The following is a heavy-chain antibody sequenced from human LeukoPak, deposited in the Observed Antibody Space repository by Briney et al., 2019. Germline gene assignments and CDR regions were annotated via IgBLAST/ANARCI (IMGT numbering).Heavy chain of an antibody. CDR3: AKILSGTYSFDL. Sequence: GGSLRLSCTASGSTFSTYPMTWVRQAPGQGLEWVSAISGNSVTIYYADSVKGRFTISRNNSKNTLYLQMYSLRAEDTAVYYCAKILSGTYSFDLWGQGTLVTVSS. D-gene: IGHD1-26*01. CDR1: GSTFSTYP. V-gene: IGHV3-23*01. J-gene: IGHJ4*02. CDR2: ISGNSVTI.